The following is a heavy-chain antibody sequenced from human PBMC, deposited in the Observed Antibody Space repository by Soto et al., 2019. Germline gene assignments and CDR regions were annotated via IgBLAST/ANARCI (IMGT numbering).Heavy chain of an antibody. CDR1: GGSFSNNY. CDR2: ISPSGTT. Sequence: SETLSLTCAVYGGSFSNNYCTWFRQPPGKGLEWIGEISPSGTTKYIPSLKSRGTISVDTSRKQFFLKVTSVSAPDTAVYYCATSLWFGTQPEIWGPRTLVAVSS. CDR3: ATSLWFGTQPEI. J-gene: IGHJ4*02. V-gene: IGHV4-34*01. D-gene: IGHD3-10*01.